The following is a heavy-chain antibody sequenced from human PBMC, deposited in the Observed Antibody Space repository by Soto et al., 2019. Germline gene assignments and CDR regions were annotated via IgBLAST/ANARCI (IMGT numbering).Heavy chain of an antibody. CDR1: GGSFSGYY. CDR3: ARGRTRLAPQYNWFEP. Sequence: SETLSLTCAVYGGSFSGYYWRRIRQPPGKGLEWIGEINHSGSTNYNPSLKSRATISVDTSKNQFSLELSSVTAADTAVYYCARGRTRLAPQYNWFEPWGQGTLVTGSS. CDR2: INHSGST. V-gene: IGHV4-34*01. J-gene: IGHJ5*02.